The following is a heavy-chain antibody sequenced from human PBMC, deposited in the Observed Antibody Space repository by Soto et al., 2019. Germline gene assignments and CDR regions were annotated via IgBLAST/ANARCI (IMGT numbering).Heavy chain of an antibody. CDR3: ARVMAYEQQLVPFDY. D-gene: IGHD6-13*01. CDR2: VNPHTGGT. J-gene: IGHJ4*02. V-gene: IGHV1-2*02. Sequence: ASVKVSCKTSGYTFIGYYLNWVRQAPGQGLEWMGWVNPHTGGTHYAQKFDGRVTMTRDTSIYTAYMELSGLKFDDTATYFCARVMAYEQQLVPFDYWGQGTLVTVSS. CDR1: GYTFIGYY.